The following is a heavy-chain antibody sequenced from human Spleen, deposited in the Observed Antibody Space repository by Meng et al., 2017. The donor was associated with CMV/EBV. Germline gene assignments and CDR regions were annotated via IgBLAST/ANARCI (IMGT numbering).Heavy chain of an antibody. CDR2: IYPGDSDT. CDR1: GYSFTTYW. J-gene: IGHJ6*02. CDR3: ARDYDFRSGHYYYAMDV. Sequence: KVSCKASGYSFTTYWIGWVRQMPGKGLEWMGIIYPGDSDTRYSPSFQGQVTISADKSISTAYLQWSSLKASDTAMYYCARDYDFRSGHYYYAMDVWGQGTTVTVSS. D-gene: IGHD3-3*01. V-gene: IGHV5-51*01.